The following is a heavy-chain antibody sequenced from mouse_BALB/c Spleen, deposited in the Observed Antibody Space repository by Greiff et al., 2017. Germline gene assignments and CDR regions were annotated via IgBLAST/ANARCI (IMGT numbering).Heavy chain of an antibody. CDR1: GFTFSSYY. J-gene: IGHJ4*01. CDR3: ARPQITGTAMDY. V-gene: IGHV5-6-2*01. CDR2: INSNGGST. Sequence: EVKVVESGGGLVKLGGSLKLSCAASGFTFSSYYMSWVRQTPEKRLELVASINSNGGSTYYPDTVKGRFTISRDNAKNTLYLQMSSLKSEDTALYYSARPQITGTAMDYWGQGTSVTVPS. D-gene: IGHD4-1*01.